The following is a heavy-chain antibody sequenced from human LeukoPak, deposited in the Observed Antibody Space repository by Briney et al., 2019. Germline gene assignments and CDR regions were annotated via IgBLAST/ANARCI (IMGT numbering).Heavy chain of an antibody. CDR1: GFTFSSYA. J-gene: IGHJ4*02. V-gene: IGHV3-30*01. Sequence: PGGSLRLSCAASGFTFSSYAVHWVRQAPGKGLEWVAVISYDGSNKYYADSVKGRFTISRDNSKNTLYLQMNSLRAEDTAVYYCARESQLLYFDYWGQGTLVTVSS. CDR3: ARESQLLYFDY. D-gene: IGHD2-2*01. CDR2: ISYDGSNK.